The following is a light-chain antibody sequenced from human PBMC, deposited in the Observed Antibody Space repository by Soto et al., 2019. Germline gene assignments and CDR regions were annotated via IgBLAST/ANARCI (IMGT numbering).Light chain of an antibody. V-gene: IGKV4-1*01. Sequence: DIVMTQSPDSLAVSLGERATINCKSSQSVLYSSNNKNYLAWYQQKPAQPPKLLIYWASTRESGVPDRFSGSGSGTDFTLTISSLQAEDVAVYHCQQYYITPPTFGQGTKLEIK. CDR1: QSVLYSSNNKNY. CDR3: QQYYITPPT. CDR2: WAS. J-gene: IGKJ2*01.